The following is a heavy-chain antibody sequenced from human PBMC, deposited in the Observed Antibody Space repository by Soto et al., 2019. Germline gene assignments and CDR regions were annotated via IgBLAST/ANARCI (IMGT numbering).Heavy chain of an antibody. CDR1: GFTFSVYW. V-gene: IGHV3-74*01. J-gene: IGHJ4*02. D-gene: IGHD6-13*01. CDR3: ARGFSSSWYVVY. Sequence: QPGGSLRLSCAASGFTFSVYWIHWVRQAPGKGLVWVSRTNGDGSTTSYADSVKGRFTISRDNAKHTLYLQMNSLRAEDTAVYYCARGFSSSWYVVYWGQGTLVTVSS. CDR2: TNGDGSTT.